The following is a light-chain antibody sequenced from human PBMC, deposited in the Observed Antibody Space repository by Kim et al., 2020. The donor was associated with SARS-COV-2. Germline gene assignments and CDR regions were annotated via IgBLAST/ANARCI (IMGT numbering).Light chain of an antibody. CDR3: QSYDASDHAVV. CDR1: SGTIATNF. V-gene: IGLV6-57*01. J-gene: IGLJ2*01. Sequence: TVTMTCTRSSGTIATNFGQWYQQRPGSSPTTIIYEDNQRPSGIPDRFSGSIDGSSNSASLTISGLKTEDEAEYFCQSYDASDHAVVFGGGTQLTVL. CDR2: EDN.